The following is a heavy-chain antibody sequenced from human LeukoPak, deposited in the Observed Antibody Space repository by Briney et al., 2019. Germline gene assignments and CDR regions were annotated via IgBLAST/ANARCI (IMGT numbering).Heavy chain of an antibody. J-gene: IGHJ5*02. CDR3: GIRGRGLNWFDP. D-gene: IGHD2/OR15-2a*01. Sequence: PSDTLSLPCTLSGGSFSSSDYLWGFIRQPPGKVLEWIGSISDSGCTFYSRSLNSRVTMSVDTSKTPFSLKLSSVTAADTAVYYCGIRGRGLNWFDPWGQETLVTVST. V-gene: IGHV4-39*01. CDR2: ISDSGCT. CDR1: GGSFSSSDYL.